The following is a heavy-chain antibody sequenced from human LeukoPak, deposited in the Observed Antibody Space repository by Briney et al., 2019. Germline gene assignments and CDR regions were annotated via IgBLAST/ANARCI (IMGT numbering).Heavy chain of an antibody. Sequence: GGSPRLSCAASGFTFSSYSMNWVRQAPGKGLEWVSYISSSSSTIYYADSVKGRFTISRDNAKNSLYLQMNSLRAEDTAVYYCARLSSSWSYYWGQGTLVTVSS. CDR1: GFTFSSYS. J-gene: IGHJ4*02. CDR3: ARLSSSWSYY. D-gene: IGHD6-13*01. CDR2: ISSSSSTI. V-gene: IGHV3-48*04.